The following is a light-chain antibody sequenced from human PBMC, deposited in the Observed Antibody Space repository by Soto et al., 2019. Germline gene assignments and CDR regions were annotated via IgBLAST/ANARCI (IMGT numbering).Light chain of an antibody. CDR3: QQRSNWPPIT. J-gene: IGKJ5*01. Sequence: EIVMTQSPATLSVSPGERATLSCRASQSVSRYLAWYQQKPGQAPRLLIYDASNRATGIPARFSGSGSGTDLTLTISSLEPEDFAVYYCQQRSNWPPITFGQGTRLEIK. CDR2: DAS. V-gene: IGKV3-11*01. CDR1: QSVSRY.